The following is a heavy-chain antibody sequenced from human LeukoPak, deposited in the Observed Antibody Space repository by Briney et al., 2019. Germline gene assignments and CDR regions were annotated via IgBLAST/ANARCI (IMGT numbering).Heavy chain of an antibody. CDR2: IYYSGST. CDR1: GGSISSYY. Sequence: SETLSLTCTVSGGSISSYYWSWIRQPPGKGLEWIGYIYYSGSTNYNPSLKSRVTISVDTSKNQFSLKLSSVTAADTAVYYCARGGKKRVWGSYRLTYFDYWGQGTLVTVSS. J-gene: IGHJ4*02. D-gene: IGHD3-16*02. CDR3: ARGGKKRVWGSYRLTYFDY. V-gene: IGHV4-59*01.